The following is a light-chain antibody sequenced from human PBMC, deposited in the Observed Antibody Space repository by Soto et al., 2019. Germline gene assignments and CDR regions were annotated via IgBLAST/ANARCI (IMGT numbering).Light chain of an antibody. Sequence: EIVLPQSPGTLSLSPGDSATLSCRASQSVSRSYLGWYQQKPGQAARLLIYGAFYRATGIPDRFSGSGSGTDFTLTVSRLEPEEFAVYYCQQYGTSPLTFGGGTKVDIK. CDR1: QSVSRSY. CDR3: QQYGTSPLT. CDR2: GAF. V-gene: IGKV3-20*01. J-gene: IGKJ4*01.